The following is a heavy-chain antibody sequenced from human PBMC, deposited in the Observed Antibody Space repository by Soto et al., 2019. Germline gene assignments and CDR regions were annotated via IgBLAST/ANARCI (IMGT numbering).Heavy chain of an antibody. V-gene: IGHV3-7*05. CDR2: IKQDGSEK. J-gene: IGHJ1*01. D-gene: IGHD6-6*01. CDR1: GFTFSSYW. Sequence: GGSLRLSCAASGFTFSSYWMSWVRQAPGKGLEWVANIKQDGSEKYYVDSVKGRFTISRDNAKNSLYLQMNSLRAEDTAVYYCARDPKYSRELVRPEYFQHWGQETLVTVSS. CDR3: ARDPKYSRELVRPEYFQH.